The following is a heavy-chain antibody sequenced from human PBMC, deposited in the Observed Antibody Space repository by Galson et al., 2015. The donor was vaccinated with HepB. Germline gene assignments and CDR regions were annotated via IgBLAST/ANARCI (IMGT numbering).Heavy chain of an antibody. CDR2: IQSKTDGGIT. CDR3: TTDRVGASRGH. CDR1: GFTFSNAW. Sequence: SLRLSCAASGFTFSNAWMSWVRQAPGKGLEWVGRIQSKTDGGITEYAAPVKGRFTISRDDSKNTLYLQMNSLETEDTALYYCTTDRVGASRGHWGQGTLVTVSS. D-gene: IGHD1-26*01. V-gene: IGHV3-15*01. J-gene: IGHJ4*02.